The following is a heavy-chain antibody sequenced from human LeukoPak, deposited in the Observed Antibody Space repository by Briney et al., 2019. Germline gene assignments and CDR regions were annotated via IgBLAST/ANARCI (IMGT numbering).Heavy chain of an antibody. Sequence: GGSLRLSCATSAISFSSYAVTWLRQAPGKGLEWVSAISGSGGSTYYADSVKGRFTISRDNSKNTLYLQMNSLRAEDTAVYYCAKDSGTYYYGSGSWGQGTLVTVSS. V-gene: IGHV3-23*01. J-gene: IGHJ4*02. CDR1: AISFSSYA. CDR2: ISGSGGST. D-gene: IGHD3-10*01. CDR3: AKDSGTYYYGSGS.